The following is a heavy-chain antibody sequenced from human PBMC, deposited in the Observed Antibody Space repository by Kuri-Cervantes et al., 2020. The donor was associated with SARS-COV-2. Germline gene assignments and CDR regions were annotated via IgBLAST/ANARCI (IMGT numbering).Heavy chain of an antibody. J-gene: IGHJ4*02. CDR2: ISGSGGST. CDR1: GFTFSSYA. Sequence: GESLKISCAASGFTFSSYAMSWVRQAPGKGLEWVSAISGSGGSTYYADSVTGRFTISRDNARNSLSLQMNSLRAEDTAMYYCATDTAMVDYWGQGTLVTVSS. D-gene: IGHD5-18*01. CDR3: ATDTAMVDY. V-gene: IGHV3-23*01.